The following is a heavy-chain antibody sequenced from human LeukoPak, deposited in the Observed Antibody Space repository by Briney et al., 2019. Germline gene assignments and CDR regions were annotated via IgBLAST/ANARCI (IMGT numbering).Heavy chain of an antibody. CDR2: IIPIFGTA. V-gene: IGHV1-69*13. CDR1: GGTFSSYA. Sequence: ASVKVSCKASGGTFSSYAISWVRQAPGLGLEWMGGIIPIFGTANYAQKFQGRVTITADESTSTAYMELSSLRSEDTAVYYCARRREVLMVYAIYYYGMDVWGQGTTVTVSS. J-gene: IGHJ6*02. CDR3: ARRREVLMVYAIYYYGMDV. D-gene: IGHD2-8*01.